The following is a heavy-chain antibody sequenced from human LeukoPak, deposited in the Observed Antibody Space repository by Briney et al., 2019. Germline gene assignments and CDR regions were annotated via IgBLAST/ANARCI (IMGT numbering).Heavy chain of an antibody. V-gene: IGHV4-59*01. Sequence: SETLSLTCTVSGGSISNYYWSWIRQSPRKGPEWIGWSYHTGSTSYNPSLKSRVAISVDTSKNQFSLKLSSLTAADTAVYYCARDRELGYGGQGTLVIVSS. J-gene: IGHJ4*02. CDR2: SYHTGST. CDR3: ARDRELGY. CDR1: GGSISNYY. D-gene: IGHD1-1*01.